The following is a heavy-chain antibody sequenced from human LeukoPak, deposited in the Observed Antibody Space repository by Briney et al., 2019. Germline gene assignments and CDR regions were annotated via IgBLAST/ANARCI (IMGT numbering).Heavy chain of an antibody. CDR2: IIPIFGTA. CDR3: ARHGYCSSTSCYTGSYYYYYMDV. CDR1: GGTFSSYA. Sequence: SVKVSCKASGGTFSSYAISWVRQAPGQGLEWMGRIIPIFGTANYAQKFQGRVTITADESTSTAYMELSSLRSEDTAVYYCARHGYCSSTSCYTGSYYYYYMDVWGKGTTVTVSS. J-gene: IGHJ6*03. V-gene: IGHV1-69*15. D-gene: IGHD2-2*02.